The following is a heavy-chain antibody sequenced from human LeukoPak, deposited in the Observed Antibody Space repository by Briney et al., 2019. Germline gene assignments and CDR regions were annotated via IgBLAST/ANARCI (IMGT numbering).Heavy chain of an antibody. CDR2: ISDSGGST. D-gene: IGHD6-13*01. CDR3: ARNRGGSAAHPSDY. CDR1: GFTFSSCA. J-gene: IGHJ4*02. Sequence: PGGSLRLSCAASGFTFSSCAMSWVRQTPGKGLEWVSGISDSGGSTYYADSVKGRFTISRDNSKNTFYLQMNNLRAEDTALYYCARNRGGSAAHPSDYWGQGALVTVSS. V-gene: IGHV3-23*01.